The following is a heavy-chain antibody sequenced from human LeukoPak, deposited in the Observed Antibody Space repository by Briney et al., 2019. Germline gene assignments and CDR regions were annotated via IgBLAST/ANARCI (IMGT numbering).Heavy chain of an antibody. D-gene: IGHD1-7*01. CDR2: IYSGGTT. CDR3: ARAITGTTGPDDY. CDR1: GFTVSTNY. Sequence: GGSLRFSCAASGFTVSTNYMSWVRQAPGKGLECVSVIYSGGTTYYADSVKGRFIISRDNSKNTLYLQMNSLRAEDTAVYYCARAITGTTGPDDYWGQGTLVTVSS. V-gene: IGHV3-53*01. J-gene: IGHJ4*02.